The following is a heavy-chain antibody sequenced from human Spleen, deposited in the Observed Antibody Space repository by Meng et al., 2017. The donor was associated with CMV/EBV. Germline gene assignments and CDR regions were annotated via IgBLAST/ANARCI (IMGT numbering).Heavy chain of an antibody. CDR1: GFTFSSYW. V-gene: IGHV3-30*02. CDR2: LLYDGSQK. D-gene: IGHD3-10*01. CDR3: AREMVRAYSVDY. J-gene: IGHJ4*02. Sequence: GESLKISCAASGFTFSSYWMSWVRQAPGKGLEWVAFLLYDGSQKYYADSVKGRFTISRDNSKNTLYLQMNSLRAEDTAVYYCAREMVRAYSVDYWGQGTLVTVSS.